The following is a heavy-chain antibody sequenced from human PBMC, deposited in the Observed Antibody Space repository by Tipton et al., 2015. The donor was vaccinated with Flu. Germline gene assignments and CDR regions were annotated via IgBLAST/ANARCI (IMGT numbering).Heavy chain of an antibody. J-gene: IGHJ6*02. D-gene: IGHD1-1*01. CDR3: ARDLWNDRRAYCYYGVDV. V-gene: IGHV4-4*07. Sequence: LRLSCTVSGGSISNYYWGWIRQPAGKGLEFIGRMYASGGTRYNPSLKSRVTMSANTSKNQVSLMLSSVAAADTAVYYCARDLWNDRRAYCYYGVDVWGQGP. CDR2: MYASGGT. CDR1: GGSISNYY.